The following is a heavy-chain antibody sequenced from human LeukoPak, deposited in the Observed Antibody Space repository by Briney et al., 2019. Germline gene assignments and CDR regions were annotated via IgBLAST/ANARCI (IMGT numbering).Heavy chain of an antibody. Sequence: SETLSLTCTVSGGSISSYYWSWIRQPPGKGLEWIGYIYYSGSTNYNPSLKSRVTISVDTSRNQFSLKLSSVTAADTAVYYCARDRRDGYTHDAFDIWGQGTMVTVSS. J-gene: IGHJ3*02. CDR1: GGSISSYY. CDR2: IYYSGST. D-gene: IGHD5-24*01. CDR3: ARDRRDGYTHDAFDI. V-gene: IGHV4-59*01.